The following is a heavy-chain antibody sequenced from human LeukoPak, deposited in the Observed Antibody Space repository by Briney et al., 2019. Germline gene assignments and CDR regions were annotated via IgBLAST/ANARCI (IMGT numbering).Heavy chain of an antibody. Sequence: PGGSLRLSXAASGFTFDDYAMHWVRQAPGKGLEWVSGISWNSGSIGYADSVKGRFTISRDNAKNSLYLQMNSLRAEDMALYYCAKDLYMVATYYFDYWGQGTLVTVSS. CDR3: AKDLYMVATYYFDY. D-gene: IGHD5-12*01. V-gene: IGHV3-9*03. J-gene: IGHJ4*02. CDR1: GFTFDDYA. CDR2: ISWNSGSI.